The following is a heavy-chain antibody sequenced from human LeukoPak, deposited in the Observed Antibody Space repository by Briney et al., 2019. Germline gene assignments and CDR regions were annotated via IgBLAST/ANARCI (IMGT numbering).Heavy chain of an antibody. V-gene: IGHV7-4-1*02. CDR1: GYTFTGYY. Sequence: ASVKVSCKASGYTFTGYYMHWVRQAPGQGLEWMGWINTNIGNPTYAQGFTGRFVFSLDTSVSTAYLQISSLKAEDTAVYYCARGLGGSGSYYNGFDYWGQGALVTVSS. CDR3: ARGLGGSGSYYNGFDY. J-gene: IGHJ4*02. D-gene: IGHD3-10*01. CDR2: INTNIGNP.